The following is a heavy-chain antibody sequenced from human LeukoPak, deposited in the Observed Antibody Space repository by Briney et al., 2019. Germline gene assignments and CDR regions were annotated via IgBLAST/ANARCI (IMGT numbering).Heavy chain of an antibody. D-gene: IGHD2-15*01. V-gene: IGHV3-23*01. Sequence: GGSLRLSCAASGFTFSDYYMSWIRQAPGKGLEWVSAISGSGGSTYYADSVKGRFTISRDNSKNTLYLQMNSLRAEDTAVYYCAKDGDCSGGSCYHTYYYGMDVWGQGTTVTVSS. CDR3: AKDGDCSGGSCYHTYYYGMDV. CDR2: ISGSGGST. J-gene: IGHJ6*02. CDR1: GFTFSDYY.